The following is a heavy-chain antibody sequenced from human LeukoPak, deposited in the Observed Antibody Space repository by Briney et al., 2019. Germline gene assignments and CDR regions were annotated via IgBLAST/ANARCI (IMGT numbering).Heavy chain of an antibody. D-gene: IGHD2-21*01. Sequence: ASVKVSCKASGYTFNHFGISWVRQAPGQGLEWMGWISAYDGNTNYLQKFQGRITLTTDTATYTAYMELRSLRSDDTAVYYCARDKVIASAGTPNWFDPWGQGTPVTVSS. CDR2: ISAYDGNT. CDR1: GYTFNHFG. J-gene: IGHJ5*02. V-gene: IGHV1-18*01. CDR3: ARDKVIASAGTPNWFDP.